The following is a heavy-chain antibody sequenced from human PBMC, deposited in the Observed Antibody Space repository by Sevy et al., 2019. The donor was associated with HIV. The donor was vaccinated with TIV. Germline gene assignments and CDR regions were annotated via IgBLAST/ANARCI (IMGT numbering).Heavy chain of an antibody. D-gene: IGHD5-12*01. V-gene: IGHV3-33*01. CDR3: ARDFWDNSGYDYTVAY. CDR1: GFTFSSYG. Sequence: GGSLRLSCAASGFTFSSYGMHWVRQAPGKGLEWVAVIWYDGSNKYYADSVKGRFTISRDNSKNTLYLQMNSLRAEDTAVYYCARDFWDNSGYDYTVAYWGQGTLVTVSS. CDR2: IWYDGSNK. J-gene: IGHJ4*02.